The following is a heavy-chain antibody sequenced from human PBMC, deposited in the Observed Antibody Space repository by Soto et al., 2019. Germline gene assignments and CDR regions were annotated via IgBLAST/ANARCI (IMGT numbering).Heavy chain of an antibody. CDR1: GGTFSSYT. CDR3: AKDYGGNSSFDY. J-gene: IGHJ4*02. Sequence: SVKVSCKASGGTFSSYTISWVRQAPGQGLEWMGRIIPILGIANYAQKFQGRVTITADKSTSTAYMELSSLRSEDTAVYYYAKDYGGNSSFDYWGQGTLVTVSS. V-gene: IGHV1-69*04. CDR2: IIPILGIA. D-gene: IGHD4-17*01.